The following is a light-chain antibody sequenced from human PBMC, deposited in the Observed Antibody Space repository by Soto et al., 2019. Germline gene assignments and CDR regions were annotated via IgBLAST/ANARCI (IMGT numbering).Light chain of an antibody. CDR2: NNN. CDR3: ASGYDNRPDGYV. CDR1: SSNIGSGT. J-gene: IGLJ1*01. V-gene: IGLV1-44*01. Sequence: QSVLTQPLSVSATPGQRVTISCSGGSSNIGSGTVNWYQQLPGTAPPLLIYNNNQRPSGVPDRFSGSKSGTSGSLAISGLQSYDDAGYYCASGYDNRPDGYVFGPGTKVTVL.